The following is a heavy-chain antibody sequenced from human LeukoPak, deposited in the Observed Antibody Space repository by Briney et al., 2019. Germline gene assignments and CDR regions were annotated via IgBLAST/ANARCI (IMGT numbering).Heavy chain of an antibody. V-gene: IGHV1-2*06. CDR1: EYIFTGYY. CDR2: INPNSGGT. J-gene: IGHJ4*02. D-gene: IGHD3-22*01. CDR3: VYPSTQNDSSGYRDY. Sequence: GASVKVSCKASEYIFTGYYMHWVRQAPGQGLEWMGRINPNSGGTNYAQKFQGRVTVTRDTSISTAYMELSRLISDDTAMYYRVYPSTQNDSSGYRDYWGQGTLVTVSS.